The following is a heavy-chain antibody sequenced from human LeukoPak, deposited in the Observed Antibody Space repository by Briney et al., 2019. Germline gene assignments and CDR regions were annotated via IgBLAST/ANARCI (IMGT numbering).Heavy chain of an antibody. CDR1: GYTFTSYG. CDR3: ASTNSGSGSYGMDV. J-gene: IGHJ6*04. CDR2: IIPIFGTA. Sequence: SVKVSCKASGYTFTSYGISWVRQAPGQGLEWMGGIIPIFGTANYAQKFQGRVTITTDESTSTAYMELSSLRSEDTAVYYCASTNSGSGSYGMDVWGKGTTVTVSS. V-gene: IGHV1-69*05. D-gene: IGHD3-10*01.